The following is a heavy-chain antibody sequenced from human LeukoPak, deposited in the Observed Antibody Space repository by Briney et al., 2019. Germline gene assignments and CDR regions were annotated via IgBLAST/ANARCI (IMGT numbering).Heavy chain of an antibody. Sequence: ASVKVSCKASGGTFSSYAISWVRQAPGQGLEWMGGIFPIFGTANYAQKFQGRVTITADESTSTAYMELSSLRSEDTAVYYCASRAGYSSSWQTYYYYYYMDVWGKRTTVTFSS. D-gene: IGHD6-13*01. CDR1: GGTFSSYA. CDR2: IFPIFGTA. V-gene: IGHV1-69*13. CDR3: ASRAGYSSSWQTYYYYYYMDV. J-gene: IGHJ6*03.